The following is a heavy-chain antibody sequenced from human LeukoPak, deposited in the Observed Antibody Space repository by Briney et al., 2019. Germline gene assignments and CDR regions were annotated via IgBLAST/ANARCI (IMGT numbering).Heavy chain of an antibody. Sequence: SETLSLTCAVYGGSFSGYYWSWIRQPPGKGLEWIGEINHSGSTNYNPSLKSRVTISVDTSKNQFSLKLSSVTAADTAVYYCARGRRIQLWSTYPFDYWGQGTLVTVSS. CDR1: GGSFSGYY. V-gene: IGHV4-34*01. J-gene: IGHJ4*02. CDR3: ARGRRIQLWSTYPFDY. CDR2: INHSGST. D-gene: IGHD5-18*01.